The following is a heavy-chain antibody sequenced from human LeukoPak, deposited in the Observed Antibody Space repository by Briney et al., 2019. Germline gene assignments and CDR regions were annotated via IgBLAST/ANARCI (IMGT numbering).Heavy chain of an antibody. D-gene: IGHD3-10*01. Sequence: PGGSLRLSCAASEFXFNRYWISWVRQAPGKGLQWVANIKHDGSEAHYVDSVKGRFTTSRDNAKSSLSLQMNSLNVDDTGVYFCTRDALFGSGRTHLDFWSQGTLVSVSS. CDR3: TRDALFGSGRTHLDF. J-gene: IGHJ4*02. CDR1: EFXFNRYW. CDR2: IKHDGSEA. V-gene: IGHV3-7*04.